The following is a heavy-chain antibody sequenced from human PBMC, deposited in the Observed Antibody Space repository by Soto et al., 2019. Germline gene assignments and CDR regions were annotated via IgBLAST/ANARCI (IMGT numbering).Heavy chain of an antibody. CDR3: AHSSSWSSFDY. Sequence: SGPTLVNPTQTLTLTCTFSGFSLSTSGVGVGWIRQPPGKALEWLALIYWNDDKRYSPSLKSRLTITKDTSKNQVVLTMTNMDPVDTAPYYCAHSSSWSSFDYWGQGTLVTVSS. D-gene: IGHD6-13*01. CDR2: IYWNDDK. J-gene: IGHJ4*02. V-gene: IGHV2-5*01. CDR1: GFSLSTSGVG.